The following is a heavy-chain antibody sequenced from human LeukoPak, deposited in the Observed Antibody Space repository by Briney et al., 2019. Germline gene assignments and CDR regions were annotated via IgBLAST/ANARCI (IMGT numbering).Heavy chain of an antibody. CDR1: GFTFSSYA. D-gene: IGHD2-15*01. CDR3: ASTSGEVGY. Sequence: GGSLRLSCAASGFTFSSYAMHWVRQAPGKGLEWVAVISYDGSNKYYADSVKGRFTISRDNSKNTLYLQMNSLRAEDTAVYYCASTSGEVGYWGQGTLVTVSS. J-gene: IGHJ4*02. V-gene: IGHV3-30-3*01. CDR2: ISYDGSNK.